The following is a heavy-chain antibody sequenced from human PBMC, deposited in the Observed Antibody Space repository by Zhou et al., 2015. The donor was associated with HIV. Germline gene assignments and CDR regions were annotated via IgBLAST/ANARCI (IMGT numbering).Heavy chain of an antibody. Sequence: QVQLVQSGAEVKKPGSSVKVSCKASGGTFSSYAISWVRQAPGQGLEWMGGIIPIFGTANYAQKFQGRVTITADESTSTAYMELSSLRSEDTAVYYCARAIVATMNLYLARVYYFDYWGQGTLVTVSS. V-gene: IGHV1-69*01. CDR2: IIPIFGTA. CDR1: GGTFSSYA. D-gene: IGHD5-12*01. CDR3: ARAIVATMNLYLARVYYFDY. J-gene: IGHJ4*02.